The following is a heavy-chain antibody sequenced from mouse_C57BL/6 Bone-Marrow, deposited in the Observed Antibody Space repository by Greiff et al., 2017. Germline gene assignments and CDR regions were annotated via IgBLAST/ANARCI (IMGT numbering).Heavy chain of an antibody. J-gene: IGHJ3*01. D-gene: IGHD2-4*01. CDR3: ARHDYAAWFAY. CDR1: GFTFSDYG. CDR2: ISNLAYSI. Sequence: DVMLVESGGGLVQPGGSLKLSCAASGFTFSDYGMAWVRQAPRKGPEWVAFISNLAYSIYYADTVTGRFTMSRENAKNTLYLEMSSLRSEDTAMYYCARHDYAAWFAYWGQGTLVTVSA. V-gene: IGHV5-15*01.